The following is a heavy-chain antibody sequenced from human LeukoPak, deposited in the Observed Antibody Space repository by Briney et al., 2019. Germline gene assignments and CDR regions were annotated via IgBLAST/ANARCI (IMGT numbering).Heavy chain of an antibody. V-gene: IGHV1-69*05. CDR1: VGTFSRYA. Sequence: ASVKVSCKASVGTFSRYAISWVRQAPGQGLEWVGGIIPIFGTANYAQKFEGRVTITTDESTSTAYMELSSVRSEDTAVYYCARGILRGIAARYFDYWGQGTLVTVSS. J-gene: IGHJ4*02. CDR3: ARGILRGIAARYFDY. D-gene: IGHD6-6*01. CDR2: IIPIFGTA.